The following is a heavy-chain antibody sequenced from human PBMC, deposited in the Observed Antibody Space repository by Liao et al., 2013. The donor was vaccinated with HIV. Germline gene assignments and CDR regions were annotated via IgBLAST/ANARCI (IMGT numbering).Heavy chain of an antibody. J-gene: IGHJ4*02. CDR1: GGSLNSGGTS. CDR3: ARVGSTVTYLDY. D-gene: IGHD4-17*01. Sequence: QLQLQESGSRLVKPSQTLSLTCTVSGGSLNSGGTSWSWIRQPAGKGLEWIGHIYTSGSTNYNPSLKSRVTMSVDTSKNQFSLKLSSVTAADTAVYYCARVGSTVTYLDYWGQGTLVTVSS. V-gene: IGHV4-61*02. CDR2: IYTSGST.